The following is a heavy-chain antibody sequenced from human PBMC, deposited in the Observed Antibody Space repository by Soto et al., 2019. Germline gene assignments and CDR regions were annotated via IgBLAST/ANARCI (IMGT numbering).Heavy chain of an antibody. V-gene: IGHV1-69*06. CDR3: ARGSNRYNRNDRGTPIDY. J-gene: IGHJ4*02. CDR1: GGTFSSYA. CDR2: IIPIFGTA. Sequence: QVQLVQSGAEVKKPGSSVKVSCKASGGTFSSYAISWVRQAPGQGLEWMGGIIPIFGTANYAQKFQGRVTITADKSTSTAYMELSSLRSEDTAVYYCARGSNRYNRNDRGTPIDYWGQGTLVTVSS. D-gene: IGHD1-1*01.